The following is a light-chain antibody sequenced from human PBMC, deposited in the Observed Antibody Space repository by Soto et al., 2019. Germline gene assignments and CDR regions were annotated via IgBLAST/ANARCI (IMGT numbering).Light chain of an antibody. Sequence: ENVLTQSPGTLSLSPGERATLSCRASQSVAYALAWYQQKPGQAPRLLISDASSRATGVPDRFSGSGPGTDFTLTISRLEPEDFALYYCQQYGPSLSTFGQGTRLEMK. V-gene: IGKV3-20*01. CDR2: DAS. CDR1: QSVAYA. J-gene: IGKJ5*01. CDR3: QQYGPSLST.